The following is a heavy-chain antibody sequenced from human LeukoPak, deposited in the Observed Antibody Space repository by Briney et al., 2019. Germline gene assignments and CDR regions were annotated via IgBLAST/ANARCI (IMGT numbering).Heavy chain of an antibody. CDR2: VYNSGST. D-gene: IGHD5-24*01. CDR3: TRDPEMATILFEY. CDR1: GDSISNYY. J-gene: IGHJ4*02. V-gene: IGHV4-59*01. Sequence: SETLSLTCTVSGDSISNYYWSWIRQPPGKGLEWIGYVYNSGSTNYNPSLKSRVTISLDTSKSQFSLKLSSVTSADTAVYYCTRDPEMATILFEYWGQGTLVTVSS.